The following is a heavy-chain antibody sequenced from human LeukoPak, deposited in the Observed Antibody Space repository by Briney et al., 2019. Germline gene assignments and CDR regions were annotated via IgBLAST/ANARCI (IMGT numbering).Heavy chain of an antibody. V-gene: IGHV4-38-2*02. D-gene: IGHD2-2*01. CDR1: GDSISSGNY. CDR3: ARESLIVVVPTRNWFDP. Sequence: SQTLSLTCTVSGDSISSGNYWGWIRQPPGKGLEWIGSIFHTGSTYFNLSLKSRVTISVDTSKNQFSLRLSSVTAADTAVYYCARESLIVVVPTRNWFDPWGQGTLVTVSS. CDR2: IFHTGST. J-gene: IGHJ5*02.